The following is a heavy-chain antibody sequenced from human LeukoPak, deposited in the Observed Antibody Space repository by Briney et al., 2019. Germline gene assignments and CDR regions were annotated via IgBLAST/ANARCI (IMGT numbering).Heavy chain of an antibody. D-gene: IGHD3-22*01. Sequence: PGGSLRLSCAASGFTFSSYWMSWVRQAPGKGLEWVANIKQDGSEKYYVDSVKGRFTISRDNSKNTLYLQMNSLRAEDTAVYYCAKDRSFVITPFDYWGQGTLVTVSS. CDR2: IKQDGSEK. J-gene: IGHJ4*02. V-gene: IGHV3-7*01. CDR1: GFTFSSYW. CDR3: AKDRSFVITPFDY.